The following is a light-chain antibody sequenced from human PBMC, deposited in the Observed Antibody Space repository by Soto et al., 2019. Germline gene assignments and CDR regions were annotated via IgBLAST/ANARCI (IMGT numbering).Light chain of an antibody. CDR3: QSYESSLSAL. CDR1: SSNIGAGYD. V-gene: IGLV1-40*01. J-gene: IGLJ2*01. CDR2: GNS. Sequence: QSVLTQPPSVSGAPGQRVTISCTGSSSNIGAGYDVHWYQQLPGTAPKLLIYGNSNRPSGVPDRFSGSKSGTSAALAITGLQAEDEADYSCQSYESSLSALFGGGTKLTVL.